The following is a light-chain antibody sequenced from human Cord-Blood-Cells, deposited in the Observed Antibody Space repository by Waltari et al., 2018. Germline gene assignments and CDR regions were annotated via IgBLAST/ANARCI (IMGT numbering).Light chain of an antibody. V-gene: IGLV6-57*01. J-gene: IGLJ2*01. CDR1: SGSIASHY. CDR3: QSYDSSNVV. CDR2: EDN. Sequence: NFMLTQPHSVSESPGQTVTISCTRSSGSIASHYVQWYQQRPGSSPTTVIYEDNQRPSGVPDRFSGSIDSSSNSASLTISGLKTEDEADYYCQSYDSSNVVFGGGTKLTVL.